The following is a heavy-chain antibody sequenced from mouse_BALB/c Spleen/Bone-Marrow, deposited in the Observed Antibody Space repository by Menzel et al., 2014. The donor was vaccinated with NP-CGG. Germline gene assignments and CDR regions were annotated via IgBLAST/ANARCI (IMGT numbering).Heavy chain of an antibody. V-gene: IGHV5-12*02. CDR1: GFTFSDYY. CDR2: ISNGGGST. CDR3: ARQDYSYYYAMDY. J-gene: IGHJ4*01. D-gene: IGHD2-13*01. Sequence: EVQLVESGGGLVQPGGSLKLSCATSGFTFSDYYMYWVRQTPEKRLEWVAYISNGGGSTYYPDTVKGRFTISRDNAKNTLYLQMNRLKSEDTAMYYCARQDYSYYYAMDYWGQGTSVTVSS.